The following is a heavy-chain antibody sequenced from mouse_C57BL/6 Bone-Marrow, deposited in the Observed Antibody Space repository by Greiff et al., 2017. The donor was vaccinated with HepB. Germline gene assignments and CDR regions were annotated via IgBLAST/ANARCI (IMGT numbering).Heavy chain of an antibody. V-gene: IGHV2-2*01. CDR3: ARNSARGFAY. J-gene: IGHJ3*01. Sequence: VQLQQSGPGLVQPSQSLSITCTVSGFSLTSYGVHWVRQSPGKGLEWLGVIWSGGSTDYNAAFISRLSISKDNSKCQVFFKMNSLQADDTAIYYCARNSARGFAYWGQGTLVTVSA. D-gene: IGHD3-3*01. CDR1: GFSLTSYG. CDR2: IWSGGST.